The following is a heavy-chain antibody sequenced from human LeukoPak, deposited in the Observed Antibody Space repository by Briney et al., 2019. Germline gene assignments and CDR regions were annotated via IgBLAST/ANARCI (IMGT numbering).Heavy chain of an antibody. D-gene: IGHD6-25*01. V-gene: IGHV4-59*13. CDR2: VFYSGNS. CDR3: ARIDPLGFFDQ. Sequence: PSETLSLTCSVSGAFTSTYYWSWVRQPPTGGLGWIGYVFYSGNSNYNPNFTSRVTMSVDTSKSQFSLKLTSLSAADTAVYYCARIDPLGFFDQWSQGTLVTVSS. J-gene: IGHJ4*02. CDR1: GAFTSTYY.